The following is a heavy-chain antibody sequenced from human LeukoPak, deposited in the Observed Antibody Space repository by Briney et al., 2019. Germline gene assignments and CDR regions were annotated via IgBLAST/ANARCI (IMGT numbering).Heavy chain of an antibody. D-gene: IGHD2-15*01. V-gene: IGHV4-61*01. CDR3: ARTPIDGRGRRFDP. CDR2: IYYSGSSGST. CDR1: GGSVNSGTYY. J-gene: IGHJ5*02. Sequence: SETLSLTCTVSGGSVNSGTYYWSWIRQPPGKGLEWIGCIYYSGSSGSTYYNPSLKSRVTISADTSKNQFSLRLSSVTAADTAVFYCARTPIDGRGRRFDPWGQGTLVTVSS.